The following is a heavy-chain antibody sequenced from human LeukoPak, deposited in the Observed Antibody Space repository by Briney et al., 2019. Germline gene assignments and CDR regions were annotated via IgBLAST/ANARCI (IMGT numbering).Heavy chain of an antibody. CDR3: ARVPNYYDSSGLDY. CDR2: IYYSGTT. V-gene: IGHV4-61*01. J-gene: IGHJ4*02. CDR1: GGSVSSGSYY. Sequence: SETLSLTCTVSGGSVSSGSYYWSWIRQPPGKGLEWIGYIYYSGTTNYNPSLKSRVTISVDTSKNQFSLKLSSVTAADTAVYYCARVPNYYDSSGLDYWGQGTLVTVPS. D-gene: IGHD3-22*01.